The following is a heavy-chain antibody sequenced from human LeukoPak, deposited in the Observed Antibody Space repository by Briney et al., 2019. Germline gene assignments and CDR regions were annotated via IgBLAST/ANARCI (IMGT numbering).Heavy chain of an antibody. CDR3: ANPPTVTKTRFDS. CDR2: ISVSGNT. D-gene: IGHD4-17*01. V-gene: IGHV3-23*01. CDR1: GFTLSSYA. Sequence: PGGSLRLSCAASGFTLSSYAMSWVRQGPGKGLEWVSAISVSGNTYHADSVKGRFTISRDNSKNTLYLQMNSLRAEDTAVYYCANPPTVTKTRFDSWGQGTLVTVSS. J-gene: IGHJ5*01.